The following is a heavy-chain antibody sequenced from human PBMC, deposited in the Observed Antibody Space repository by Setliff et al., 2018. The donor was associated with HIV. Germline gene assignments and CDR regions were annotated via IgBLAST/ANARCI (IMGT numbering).Heavy chain of an antibody. CDR3: ARDLSYDYDRSSDTFDY. CDR1: GFTFSDYY. CDR2: ISSSSSYT. J-gene: IGHJ4*02. V-gene: IGHV3-11*06. Sequence: GGSLRLSCAASGFTFSDYYMSWIRQAPGKGLKWVSYISSSSSYTTYADSVKGRFTISRDNAKNTLYLQMNSLRAEDTAVYYCARDLSYDYDRSSDTFDYWGQGTLVTVSS. D-gene: IGHD3-22*01.